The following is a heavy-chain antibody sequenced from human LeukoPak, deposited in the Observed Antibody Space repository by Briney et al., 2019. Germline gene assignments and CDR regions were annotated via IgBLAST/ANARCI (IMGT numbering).Heavy chain of an antibody. CDR1: GFTFSSYW. J-gene: IGHJ4*02. CDR3: ARARLYYDILTGYYPYYFDY. V-gene: IGHV3-7*01. D-gene: IGHD3-9*01. CDR2: IKQDGSEK. Sequence: SGGSLRLSCAASGFTFSSYWMSWVRQAPGKGLEWVANIKQDGSEKYYVDSVKGRFTISRDNAKNSLYLQMNSLRAEDTAVYYCARARLYYDILTGYYPYYFDYWGQGTLVTVSS.